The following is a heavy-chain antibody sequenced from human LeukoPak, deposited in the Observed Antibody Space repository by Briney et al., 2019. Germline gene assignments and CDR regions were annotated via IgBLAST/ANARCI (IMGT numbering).Heavy chain of an antibody. V-gene: IGHV5-51*01. D-gene: IGHD4-23*01. J-gene: IGHJ3*02. CDR2: IYPADSDT. Sequence: GESLKISCKGSGYTFSNYWIGWVRQMPGKGLEWMGIIYPADSDTTYSPSCRGQVTISADKSINTAYLQWSSLKASDTAMYYYARRPPTVVTLSRDALHIWGQGTMVTVSS. CDR1: GYTFSNYW. CDR3: ARRPPTVVTLSRDALHI.